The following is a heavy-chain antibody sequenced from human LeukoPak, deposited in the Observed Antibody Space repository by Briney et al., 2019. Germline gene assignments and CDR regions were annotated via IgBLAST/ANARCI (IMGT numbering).Heavy chain of an antibody. D-gene: IGHD2-15*01. CDR3: AKVKPYCSGGSCYSFDY. CDR1: GFTFSSYA. J-gene: IGHJ4*02. V-gene: IGHV3-23*01. Sequence: PGGSLRLSCAASGFTFSSYAMSWVRQAPGKGLEWVSAISGSGGSTYYADSVKGRFTISRDNSKNTLYLQMNSLRAEDTAVYYCAKVKPYCSGGSCYSFDYWGQGTPVTVSS. CDR2: ISGSGGST.